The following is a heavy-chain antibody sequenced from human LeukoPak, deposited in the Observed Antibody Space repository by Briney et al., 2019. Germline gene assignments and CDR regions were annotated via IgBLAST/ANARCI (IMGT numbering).Heavy chain of an antibody. Sequence: AGSLRLFCAASGVTYVNNGMSWVRQVLGKGLEWVSGINWNGGSTGYADSVKGRFTISRDNAKNSLYLQMNSLRAEDTALYYCARGKGYYYDSSGPAYGMDVWGQGTTVTVSS. J-gene: IGHJ6*02. CDR2: INWNGGST. V-gene: IGHV3-20*04. CDR3: ARGKGYYYDSSGPAYGMDV. CDR1: GVTYVNNG. D-gene: IGHD3-22*01.